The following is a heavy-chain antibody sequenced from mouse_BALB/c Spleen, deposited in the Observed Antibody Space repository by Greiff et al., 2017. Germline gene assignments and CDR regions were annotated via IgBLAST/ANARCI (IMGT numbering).Heavy chain of an antibody. D-gene: IGHD1-1*02. CDR3: ARGGGMDY. J-gene: IGHJ4*01. CDR1: GYTFTSYW. CDR2: IYPGDGDT. V-gene: IGHV1-87*01. Sequence: VQLQQSGAELARPGASVKLSCKASGYTFTSYWMQWVKQRPGQGLEWIGAIYPGDGDTRYTQKFKGKATLTADKSSSTAYMQLSSLASEDSAVYYCARGGGMDYWGQGTSVTVSS.